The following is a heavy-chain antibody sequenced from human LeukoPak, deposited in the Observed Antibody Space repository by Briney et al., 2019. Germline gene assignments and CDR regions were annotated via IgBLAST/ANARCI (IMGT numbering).Heavy chain of an antibody. D-gene: IGHD3-16*01. CDR1: GGSISSGSYY. CDR3: ARRSRGSDRTFDY. J-gene: IGHJ4*02. V-gene: IGHV4-61*02. CDR2: IYTSGST. Sequence: KTSETLSLTCTVSGGSISSGSYYWSWIRQPAGKGLEWIGRIYTSGSTNYNPSLKSRVTISVDTSKNQFSLKLSSVTAADTAVYYCARRSRGSDRTFDYWGQGTLVTVSS.